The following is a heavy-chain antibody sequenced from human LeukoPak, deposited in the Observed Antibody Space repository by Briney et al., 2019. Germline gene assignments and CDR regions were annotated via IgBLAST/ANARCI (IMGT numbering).Heavy chain of an antibody. D-gene: IGHD6-13*01. CDR2: IYQSGST. CDR1: GASVSSIGYS. Sequence: SQTLSLTCGVSGASVSSIGYSWSWIRQPPGRGLEWIGYIYQSGSTSYNPSLQSRVTISIDRSKNQFSLNLSSVTAADTAVYYCARGLYSSSWYDYWGQGTLVTVSS. J-gene: IGHJ4*02. CDR3: ARGLYSSSWYDY. V-gene: IGHV4-30-2*01.